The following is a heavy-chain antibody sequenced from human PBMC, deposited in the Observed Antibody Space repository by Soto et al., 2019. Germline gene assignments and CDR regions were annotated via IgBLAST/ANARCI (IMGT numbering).Heavy chain of an antibody. CDR1: GGSISSYY. Sequence: PSETLSLTCTVSGGSISSYYWSWIRQPPGKGLEWIGYIYYSGSTNYNPSLKSRVTISVDTSKNQFSLKLSSVTAADTAVYYCAREDRDPGYSYGLNWFDPWGQGTLVTVSS. D-gene: IGHD5-18*01. V-gene: IGHV4-59*01. CDR2: IYYSGST. CDR3: AREDRDPGYSYGLNWFDP. J-gene: IGHJ5*02.